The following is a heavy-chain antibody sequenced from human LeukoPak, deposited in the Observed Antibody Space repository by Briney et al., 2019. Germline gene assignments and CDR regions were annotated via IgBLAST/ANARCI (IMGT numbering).Heavy chain of an antibody. CDR1: GFTFSSYA. CDR3: ARGPSAYYVILTGYSS. V-gene: IGHV3-23*01. CDR2: ISGSGGST. J-gene: IGHJ5*02. D-gene: IGHD3-9*01. Sequence: GGSLRLSCAASGFTFSSYAMSWVSQAPGKGLEWVSAISGSGGSTYYADSGKGRFTISRDNSKNTLYLQMNSLRAEDTAVYYCARGPSAYYVILTGYSSWSQGTLVTVSS.